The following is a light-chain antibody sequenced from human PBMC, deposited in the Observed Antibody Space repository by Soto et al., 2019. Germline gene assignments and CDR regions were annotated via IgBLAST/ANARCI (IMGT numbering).Light chain of an antibody. CDR3: AAWDDSLNGYV. J-gene: IGLJ1*01. V-gene: IGLV1-44*01. Sequence: QSVLTQPPSASGTPGQRGIISCSGSSSNIGSNTVNWYQQLPGTAPKLLIYSNNQRPSGVPDRFSGSKSGTSASLAISGLQSEDEADYYCAAWDDSLNGYVFGTGTKVTVL. CDR1: SSNIGSNT. CDR2: SNN.